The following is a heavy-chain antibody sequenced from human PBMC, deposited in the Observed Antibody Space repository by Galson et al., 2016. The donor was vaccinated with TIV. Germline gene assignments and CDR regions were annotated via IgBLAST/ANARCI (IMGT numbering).Heavy chain of an antibody. CDR1: GYILTNFW. J-gene: IGHJ3*02. D-gene: IGHD3-16*01. CDR3: ARHGVTPGPFDI. CDR2: MKPGDSDT. V-gene: IGHV5-51*01. Sequence: QSGAEVKKPGESLKISCQDSGYILTNFWIAWVRQTPGQGLEWMGIMKPGDSDTRYSPSFQGQVTISVDKSIGTAYLQWSSLKASDTAMYYCARHGVTPGPFDIWGQGTMVTVSS.